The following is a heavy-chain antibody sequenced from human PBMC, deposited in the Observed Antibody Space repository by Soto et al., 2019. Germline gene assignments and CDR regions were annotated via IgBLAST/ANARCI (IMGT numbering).Heavy chain of an antibody. CDR3: ARRSEYDSSGYYPPLYDY. Sequence: PGESLKISCNGSGYSFTSYWIGWVRQMPGKGLEWMGIIYPGDSDTRYSPSFQGQVTISADKSISTAYLQWSSLKASDTAMYYCARRSEYDSSGYYPPLYDYWGQGTLGTVSS. CDR2: IYPGDSDT. D-gene: IGHD3-22*01. CDR1: GYSFTSYW. J-gene: IGHJ4*02. V-gene: IGHV5-51*01.